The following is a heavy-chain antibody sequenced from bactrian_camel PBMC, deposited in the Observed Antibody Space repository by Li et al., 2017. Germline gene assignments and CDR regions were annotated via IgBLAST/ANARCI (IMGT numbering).Heavy chain of an antibody. CDR3: TTRGRSWSVQVNY. D-gene: IGHD6*01. CDR2: IAGDATKT. V-gene: IGHV3S6*01. CDR1: GFAFDTYH. J-gene: IGHJ4*01. Sequence: QVQLVESGGGLVQPGGSLRLSCAATGFAFDTYHMNWVRQTPGKGLEWVSAIAGDATKTDYSDVLMGRFTISRDKAENTVYLQMNSLKSEDTALYYCTTRGRSWSVQVNYWGQGTQVTVS.